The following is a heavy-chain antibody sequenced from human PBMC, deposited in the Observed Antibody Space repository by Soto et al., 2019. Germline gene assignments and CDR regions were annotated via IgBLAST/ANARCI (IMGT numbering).Heavy chain of an antibody. CDR1: GFTVSNNY. V-gene: IGHV3-53*01. D-gene: IGHD2-2*01. Sequence: EVQLVESGGGLIQPGGSLRLSCAVSGFTVSNNYMSWVRQAPGKGLEGVSVIYSGGYTAYGDSVKGRFTISRDNSKKTLLPKKKTLGAAGPALFYGATSPGGGGYWGQGTLVTVSS. CDR2: IYSGGYT. J-gene: IGHJ4*02. CDR3: ATSPGGGGY.